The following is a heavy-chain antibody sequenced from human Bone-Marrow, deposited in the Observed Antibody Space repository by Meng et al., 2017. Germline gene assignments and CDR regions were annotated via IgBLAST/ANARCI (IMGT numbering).Heavy chain of an antibody. CDR1: GFTFSSYA. V-gene: IGHV3-64*01. CDR2: ISSNGGST. J-gene: IGHJ5*02. D-gene: IGHD1-26*01. CDR3: ARGGWELLRGWFDP. Sequence: GESPKISCASSGFTFSSYAMHWVRQAPGKGLEYVSAISSNGGSTYYANSVKGRFTISRDNSKTTLYLQMGSLRAEDMAVYYCARGGWELLRGWFDPWGQGTLVTVSS.